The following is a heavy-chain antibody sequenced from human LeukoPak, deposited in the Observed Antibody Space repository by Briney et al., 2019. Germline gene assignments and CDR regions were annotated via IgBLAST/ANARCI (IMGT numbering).Heavy chain of an antibody. V-gene: IGHV3-30*01. J-gene: IGHJ4*02. CDR3: ARAVSSSPDY. CDR2: ISYDGSNK. Sequence: PGRSLRLSCAASGFTFSSYAMHWVRRAPGKGLEWVAVISYDGSNKYYADSVKGRFTISRDNSKNTLYLQMNSLRAEDTAVYYCARAVSSSPDYRGQGTLVTVSS. CDR1: GFTFSSYA.